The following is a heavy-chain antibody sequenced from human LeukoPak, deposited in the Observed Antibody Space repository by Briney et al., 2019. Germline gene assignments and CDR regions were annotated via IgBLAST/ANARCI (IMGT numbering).Heavy chain of an antibody. Sequence: ASVKVSCKASGYTFTSYDINWVRQATGQGLEWMGWMNPNSGNTGYAQKFQGRVTMTRNTSISTAYMELSSLRSEDTAVYYCARGRGSYPYYYYYYGMAVWGQGTTVTVSS. J-gene: IGHJ6*02. CDR3: ARGRGSYPYYYYYYGMAV. CDR1: GYTFTSYD. V-gene: IGHV1-8*01. D-gene: IGHD1-26*01. CDR2: MNPNSGNT.